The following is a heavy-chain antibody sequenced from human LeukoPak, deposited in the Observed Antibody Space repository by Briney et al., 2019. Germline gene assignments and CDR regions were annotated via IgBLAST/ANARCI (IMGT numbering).Heavy chain of an antibody. J-gene: IGHJ3*02. CDR3: ARASYSSGYYHDAFDI. CDR1: GGTFSSYA. V-gene: IGHV1-69*05. D-gene: IGHD3-22*01. CDR2: IIPIFGTA. Sequence: SVKVSCKASGGTFSSYAISWVRQAPGQGLEWMGGIIPIFGTANYAQKFQGRVTITTDESTSTAYMELSSLGSEDTAVYYCARASYSSGYYHDAFDIWGQGTMVTVSS.